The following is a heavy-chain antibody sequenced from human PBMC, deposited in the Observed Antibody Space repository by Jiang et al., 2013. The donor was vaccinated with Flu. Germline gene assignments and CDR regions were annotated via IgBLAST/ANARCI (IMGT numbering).Heavy chain of an antibody. D-gene: IGHD2-15*01. CDR2: ISSSSSTI. CDR3: ARDLRPDIVGPLDY. J-gene: IGHJ4*02. Sequence: VQLLESGGGLVQPGGSLRLSCAASGFTFSSYSMNWVRQAPGKGLEWVSYISSSSSTIYYADSVKGRFTISRDNAKNSLYLQMNSLRAEDTAVYYCARDLRPDIVGPLDYWGQGTLVTVSS. CDR1: GFTFSSYS. V-gene: IGHV3-48*01.